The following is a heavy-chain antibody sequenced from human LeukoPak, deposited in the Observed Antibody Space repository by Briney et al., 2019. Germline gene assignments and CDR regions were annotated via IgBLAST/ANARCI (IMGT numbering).Heavy chain of an antibody. CDR3: AREFTY. V-gene: IGHV4-4*07. Sequence: SESLSLTCAVSSGFISSFYWSWIRQPAGKGLEWIGRIYINVNPNYSPSLKSRATMSVGTSKNQFSLKLTSVTAADTAVYYCAREFTYWGQGSLVTVS. J-gene: IGHJ4*02. CDR2: IYINVNP. CDR1: SGFISSFY.